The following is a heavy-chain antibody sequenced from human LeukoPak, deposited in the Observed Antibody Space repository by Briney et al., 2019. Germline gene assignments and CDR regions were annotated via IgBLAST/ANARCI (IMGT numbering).Heavy chain of an antibody. CDR3: ATSAAYCLDY. CDR2: IHHNGGT. D-gene: IGHD1-26*01. J-gene: IGHJ4*02. V-gene: IGHV4-4*02. Sequence: SETLSLPCAVSGGSISSFDWWSWVRQPPGTGLEWIGEIHHNGGTNYNPSPKSRVTISEDKSKNQLSLQLTSVAAADTAIYYCATSAAYCLDYWGQGTLVTVSA. CDR1: GGSISSFDW.